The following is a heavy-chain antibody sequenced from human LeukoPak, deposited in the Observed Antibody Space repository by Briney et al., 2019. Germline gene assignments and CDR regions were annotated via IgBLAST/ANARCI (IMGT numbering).Heavy chain of an antibody. CDR1: VYTFTGYY. D-gene: IGHD2-21*02. CDR3: SRALGDCGGDCWGAFDI. V-gene: IGHV1-18*04. Sequence: ASVKVSCKASVYTFTGYYMHWVRQAPGQGLEWMGWISAYNGNKDYALKFQGRVTMTTDTSTSTAYMEVSSLSSDDTAVYYCSRALGDCGGDCWGAFDIWGQGTMVIVSS. J-gene: IGHJ3*02. CDR2: ISAYNGNK.